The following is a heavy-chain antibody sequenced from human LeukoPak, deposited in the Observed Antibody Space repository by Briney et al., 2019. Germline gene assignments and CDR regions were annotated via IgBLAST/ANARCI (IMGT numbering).Heavy chain of an antibody. CDR1: GGTFSSYA. Sequence: GSSVKVSCKASGGTFSSYAISWVRQAPGQGLEWMGGIIPIFGTANYAQKFQGRVTITADESTSTAYMELSSLRSEDTAVYYCARPSYDFWSGYPLPHYYYMDVWGKGTTVTVSS. J-gene: IGHJ6*03. D-gene: IGHD3-3*01. CDR3: ARPSYDFWSGYPLPHYYYMDV. CDR2: IIPIFGTA. V-gene: IGHV1-69*01.